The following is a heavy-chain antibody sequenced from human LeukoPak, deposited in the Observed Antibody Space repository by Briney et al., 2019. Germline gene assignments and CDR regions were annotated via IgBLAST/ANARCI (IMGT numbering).Heavy chain of an antibody. V-gene: IGHV3-20*04. CDR2: INWNGGST. CDR3: AKDNREGITIFGVVRHPLDY. J-gene: IGHJ4*02. CDR1: GFTFDDYG. D-gene: IGHD3-3*01. Sequence: GGSLRLSCAASGFTFDDYGMSWVRQAPGKGLEWVSGINWNGGSTGYADSVKGRFTISRDNSKSTLYLQMNSLRAEDTAVYYCAKDNREGITIFGVVRHPLDYWGQGTLVTVSS.